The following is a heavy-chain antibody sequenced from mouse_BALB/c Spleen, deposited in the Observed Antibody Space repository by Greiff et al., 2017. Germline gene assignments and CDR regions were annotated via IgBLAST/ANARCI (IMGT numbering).Heavy chain of an antibody. CDR3: ARRDYGSLYWYFDV. V-gene: IGHV2-4-1*01. J-gene: IGHJ1*01. D-gene: IGHD1-1*01. CDR2: IWSGGST. Sequence: QVHVKQSGPGLVQPSQSLSITCTVSGFSLTSYGVHWVRQSPGKGLEWLGVIWSGGSTDYNAAFISRLSISKDNSKSQVFFKMNSLQADDTAIYYCARRDYGSLYWYFDVWGAGTTVTVSS. CDR1: GFSLTSYG.